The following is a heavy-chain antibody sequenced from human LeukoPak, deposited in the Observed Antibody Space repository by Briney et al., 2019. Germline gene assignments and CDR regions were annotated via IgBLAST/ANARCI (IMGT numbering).Heavy chain of an antibody. J-gene: IGHJ4*02. CDR2: IIPMLGTA. D-gene: IGHD1/OR15-1a*01. Sequence: SVKVSCKASGGAYSNYGISWVRQAPGQGLEWMGGIIPMLGTANYAQRFQGRVTITTDESTSTAYMEVSSLRSEDTAVYYCARDSNIDGFDYWGQGTLVTVSS. CDR1: GGAYSNYG. CDR3: ARDSNIDGFDY. V-gene: IGHV1-69*05.